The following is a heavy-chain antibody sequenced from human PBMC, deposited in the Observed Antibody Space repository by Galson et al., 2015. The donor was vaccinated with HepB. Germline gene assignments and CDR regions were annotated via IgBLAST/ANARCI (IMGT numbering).Heavy chain of an antibody. V-gene: IGHV1-18*01. CDR1: GYDFNKYG. D-gene: IGHD1-7*01. J-gene: IGHJ6*02. CDR3: ARDSRLELQLNNYYSYGMDV. CDR2: VSGYDGSA. Sequence: SVKVSCKASGYDFNKYGLSWVRQAPGQGPEWMGWVSGYDGSANYAPKFQGRVTMTTQKSTGTAFMEMRSLRSDDTAVYYCARDSRLELQLNNYYSYGMDVWGQGTAVIVS.